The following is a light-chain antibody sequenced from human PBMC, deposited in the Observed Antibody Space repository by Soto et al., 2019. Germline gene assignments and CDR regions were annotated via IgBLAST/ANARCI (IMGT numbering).Light chain of an antibody. V-gene: IGKV1-5*01. CDR1: QSIRTW. CDR3: QQYNSYPWT. Sequence: DIQMTQSPSTLSASVGDRVTITCRASQSIRTWLAWYQQKPGKAPKLLIYDASTLESGVPSRFTGSGSGTEFTLTISSLQPDDFATYYCQQYNSYPWTFGPGTKGEIK. J-gene: IGKJ1*01. CDR2: DAS.